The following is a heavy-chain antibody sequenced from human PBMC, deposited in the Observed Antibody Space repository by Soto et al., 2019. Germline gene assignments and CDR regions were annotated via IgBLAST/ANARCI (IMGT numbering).Heavy chain of an antibody. CDR1: GGSFSGYY. Sequence: SETLSLTCAVYGGSFSGYYWSWIRQPPGKGLEWIGEINHSGSTDYNPSLKSRVTISVDTSKNQFSLKLSSVTAADTAVYYCGRGEFFCSDNNGPHYYYYGMDVWGQGTTVTVSS. CDR2: INHSGST. D-gene: IGHD3-3*01. V-gene: IGHV4-34*01. J-gene: IGHJ6*02. CDR3: GRGEFFCSDNNGPHYYYYGMDV.